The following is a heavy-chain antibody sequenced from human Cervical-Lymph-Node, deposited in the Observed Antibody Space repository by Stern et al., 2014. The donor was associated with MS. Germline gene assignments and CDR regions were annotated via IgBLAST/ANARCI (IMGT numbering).Heavy chain of an antibody. D-gene: IGHD4-23*01. CDR1: GFSFSSYW. CDR3: ARVGYGGNSAFDY. CDR2: IRRDGSST. V-gene: IGHV3-74*02. J-gene: IGHJ4*02. Sequence: QLVESGGGLVQPGGSLRLSCAASGFSFSSYWMHWVRQTPGKGLVWVSRIRRDGSSTTYADSVKGRFTISRDNAKNTLYLQMNSLRAEDTAVYYCARVGYGGNSAFDYWGQGTPVTVSS.